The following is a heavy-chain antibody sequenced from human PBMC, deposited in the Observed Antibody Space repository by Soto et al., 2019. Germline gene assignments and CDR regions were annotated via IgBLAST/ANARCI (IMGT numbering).Heavy chain of an antibody. V-gene: IGHV1-69*01. CDR2: IIPIFGTA. CDR3: AREGYHYYDSSGYSAYYFDY. CDR1: GGTFSSYA. J-gene: IGHJ4*02. D-gene: IGHD3-22*01. Sequence: QVQLVQSGAEVKKPGSSVKVSCKASGGTFSSYAISWVRQAPGQGHEWMGGIIPIFGTANYAQKFQGRVTITADESTSTAYMELSSLRSEDTAVYYCAREGYHYYDSSGYSAYYFDYWGQGTLVTVSS.